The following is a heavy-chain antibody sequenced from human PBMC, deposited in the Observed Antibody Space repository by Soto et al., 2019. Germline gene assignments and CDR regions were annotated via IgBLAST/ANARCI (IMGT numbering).Heavy chain of an antibody. CDR2: ISGSGGST. Sequence: GESLKISCAASGFTFNIYAMNWVRQAPGKGLEWVSLISGSGGSTYYADSVKGRFTISRDNPKNTLYLQMNSLRAEDTAVYYCAKQWLQNDYYYYGLDVWGPGTTVTVSS. J-gene: IGHJ6*02. D-gene: IGHD6-19*01. CDR3: AKQWLQNDYYYYGLDV. CDR1: GFTFNIYA. V-gene: IGHV3-23*01.